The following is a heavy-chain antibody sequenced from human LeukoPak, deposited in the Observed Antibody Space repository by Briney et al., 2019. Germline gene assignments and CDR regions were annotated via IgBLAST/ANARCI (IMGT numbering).Heavy chain of an antibody. CDR2: ISSSSSYI. V-gene: IGHV3-21*01. CDR3: ARVAAVAGGDY. CDR1: GFTFSSYA. Sequence: GGSLRLSCAASGFTFSSYAMSWVRQAPGKGLEWVSSISSSSSYIYYADSVKGRFTISRDNAKNSLYLQMKSLRAEDTAVYYCARVAAVAGGDYWGQGTLVTVSS. J-gene: IGHJ4*02. D-gene: IGHD6-19*01.